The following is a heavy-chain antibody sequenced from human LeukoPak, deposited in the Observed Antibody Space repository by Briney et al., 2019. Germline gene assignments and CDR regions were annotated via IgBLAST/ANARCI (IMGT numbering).Heavy chain of an antibody. CDR3: ARVTYYYDSSGYYVDY. V-gene: IGHV1-18*01. D-gene: IGHD3-22*01. J-gene: IGHJ4*02. CDR2: ISAYNGNT. Sequence: ASVKVSCKASGYTFTSYGISWVRQAPGQGLEWMGWISAYNGNTNYAQKLQGRVTMTTDTSTSTAYMELRSLRSDDTAVYYCARVTYYYDSSGYYVDYWGQGTLVTVSS. CDR1: GYTFTSYG.